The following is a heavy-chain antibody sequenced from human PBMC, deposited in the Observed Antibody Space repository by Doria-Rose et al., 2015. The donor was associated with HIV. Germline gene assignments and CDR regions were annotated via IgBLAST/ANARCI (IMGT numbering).Heavy chain of an antibody. D-gene: IGHD6-13*01. J-gene: IGHJ4*02. CDR3: ARIKSSRWYHKYYFDF. CDR1: GVSLSSPGMG. Sequence: QVTLKESGPVLVKPTETLTPTCTVSGVSLSSPGMGVSWIRQPPGKALEWLANIFSADERSYHTSLKSTLTISRGTSKSQVVLTMTDMDPVDTATYYCARIKSSRWYHKYYFDFWGQGTLVIVSA. V-gene: IGHV2-26*01. CDR2: IFSADER.